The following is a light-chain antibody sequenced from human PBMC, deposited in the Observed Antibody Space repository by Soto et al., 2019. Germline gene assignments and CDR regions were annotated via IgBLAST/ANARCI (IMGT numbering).Light chain of an antibody. Sequence: EIVLTQSPGTLSLYPGERATLSCRASQSVSSSYLAWYQQKPGQAPRLLIYGASSRATGIPDRFSGSGSGTDFTLTISRLEPEDFAVYYCQQYQNLWTFGQGTKVDTK. CDR2: GAS. V-gene: IGKV3-20*01. J-gene: IGKJ1*01. CDR3: QQYQNLWT. CDR1: QSVSSSY.